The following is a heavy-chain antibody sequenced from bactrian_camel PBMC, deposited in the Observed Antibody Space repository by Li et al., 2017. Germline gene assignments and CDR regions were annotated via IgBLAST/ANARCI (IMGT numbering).Heavy chain of an antibody. Sequence: HVQLVESGGGSVQAGGSLRLSCQASGYNYTGNCMAWFRQAPGKEREGVAAIYTGDGRTRYGDFVKGRFTITRDNAKNTVYLQMGSLVPEDTAIYYCAADSDSLRWNPGSCELTSPYTVRVRYTYRGKGTQVTVS. CDR3: AADSDSLRWNPGSCELTSPYTVRVRYTY. J-gene: IGHJ4*01. D-gene: IGHD4*01. CDR1: GYNYTGNC. CDR2: IYTGDGRT. V-gene: IGHV3S1*01.